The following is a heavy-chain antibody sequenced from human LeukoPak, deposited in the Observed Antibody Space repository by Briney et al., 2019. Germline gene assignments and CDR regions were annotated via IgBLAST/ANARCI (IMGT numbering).Heavy chain of an antibody. CDR2: INPNSGGT. V-gene: IGHV1-2*02. CDR3: ARDFRAALVSAWFDP. J-gene: IGHJ5*02. D-gene: IGHD5-18*01. Sequence: ASVKVSCKASGYTFTGYYMHWVRQAPGQGLEWMGWINPNSGGTNYAQKFQGRVTMTRDTSINTAYMELSRLRSDDAAVDYCARDFRAALVSAWFDPWGQGNLVTVSS. CDR1: GYTFTGYY.